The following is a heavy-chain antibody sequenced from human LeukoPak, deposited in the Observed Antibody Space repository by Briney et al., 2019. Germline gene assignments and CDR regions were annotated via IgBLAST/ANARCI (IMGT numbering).Heavy chain of an antibody. CDR2: IYTSGST. D-gene: IGHD6-13*01. V-gene: IGHV4-61*02. CDR3: AREGRGSNWRLFDY. J-gene: IGHJ4*02. CDR1: GGSISSGSYY. Sequence: KPSETLSLTCTVSGGSISSGSYYWSWIRQPAGKGLEWIGRIYTSGSTNYNPSLKSRVTISVDTSKNQFSLNLSSVTAADTAVYYCAREGRGSNWRLFDYWGQGTLVTASS.